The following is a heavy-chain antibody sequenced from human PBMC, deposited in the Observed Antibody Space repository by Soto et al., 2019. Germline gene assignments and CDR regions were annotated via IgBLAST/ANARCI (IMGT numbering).Heavy chain of an antibody. Sequence: GGSLRLSCAASGFTFGVFSMNWVRHAPGKGLEWVSSVTSSPSSMFYADSVKGRFTISRDDAKDSLFLQMNSLRADDTAVYYCAREADFASSGYVLDYWGLGTLVTVSS. V-gene: IGHV3-21*01. D-gene: IGHD3-22*01. CDR2: VTSSPSSM. CDR1: GFTFGVFS. J-gene: IGHJ4*02. CDR3: AREADFASSGYVLDY.